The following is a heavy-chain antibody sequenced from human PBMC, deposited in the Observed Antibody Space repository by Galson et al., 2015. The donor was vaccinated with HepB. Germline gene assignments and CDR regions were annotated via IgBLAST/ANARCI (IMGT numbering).Heavy chain of an antibody. CDR1: GGSISSGGYY. CDR2: IYYSGST. J-gene: IGHJ6*02. D-gene: IGHD2/OR15-2a*01. CDR3: ARILSRPYYYYGMDV. Sequence: TLSLTCTVSGGSISSGGYYWSWIRQHPGKSLEWIGYIYYSGSTYYNPSLKSRVTISVDTSKNQFSLKLSSVTAADTAVYYCARILSRPYYYYGMDVWGQGTTVTVSS. V-gene: IGHV4-31*03.